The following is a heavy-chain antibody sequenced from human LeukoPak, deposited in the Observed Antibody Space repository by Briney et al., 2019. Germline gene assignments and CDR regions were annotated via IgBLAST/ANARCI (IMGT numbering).Heavy chain of an antibody. J-gene: IGHJ3*02. CDR2: IYDSGST. CDR1: IGSISSFY. Sequence: PSETLSLTRTVSIGSISSFYWSWIRQPPGKGLEWIGYIYDSGSTDYNPSLKSRVTISVDTSKNQFSLKLSSVTAADTAVYYCARRPWERARSGAFDIWGQGTMVTVSS. CDR3: ARRPWERARSGAFDI. V-gene: IGHV4-59*08. D-gene: IGHD1-26*01.